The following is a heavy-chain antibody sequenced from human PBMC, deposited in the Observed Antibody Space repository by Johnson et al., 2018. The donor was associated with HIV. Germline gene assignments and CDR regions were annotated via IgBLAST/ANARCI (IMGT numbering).Heavy chain of an antibody. Sequence: VQLVESGGGLVQPGRSLRLSCAASGFTFDDYAMHWVRQAPGKGLEWVSGISWNSGSIGYADSVTGRFTISRDNAKNSLYLQMNSLRAEDTALYYCAKDKEWELLGAFDIWGQGTMVTVSS. CDR3: AKDKEWELLGAFDI. V-gene: IGHV3-9*01. CDR1: GFTFDDYA. J-gene: IGHJ3*02. D-gene: IGHD1-26*01. CDR2: ISWNSGSI.